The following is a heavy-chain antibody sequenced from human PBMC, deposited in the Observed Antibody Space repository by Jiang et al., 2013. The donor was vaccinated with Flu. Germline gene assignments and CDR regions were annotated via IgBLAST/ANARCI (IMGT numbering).Heavy chain of an antibody. CDR3: AIHSSSWYFYFDY. Sequence: QLVESGAEVKKPGASVKVSCKASGYTFTGYYMHWVRQAPGQGLEWMGWINPNSGGTNYAQKFQGRVTMTRDTSISTAYMELSRLRSDDTAVYYCAIHSSSWYFYFDYWGQGTLVTVSS. J-gene: IGHJ4*02. D-gene: IGHD6-13*01. CDR2: INPNSGGT. V-gene: IGHV1-2*02. CDR1: GYTFTGYY.